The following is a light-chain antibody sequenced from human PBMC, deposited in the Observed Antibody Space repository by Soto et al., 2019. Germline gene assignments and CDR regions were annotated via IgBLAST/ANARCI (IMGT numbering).Light chain of an antibody. CDR3: EQRNNWPPVT. CDR1: QSVSSY. Sequence: EIELTQSPATLSLSPGERATLSCRASQSVSSYIAWYQQKPGQAPRLLIYDASNRATGVPVMFSVSGSGTDFTLTISSLEPEDFAVYYCEQRNNWPPVTFGGGTKVDI. J-gene: IGKJ4*01. V-gene: IGKV3-11*01. CDR2: DAS.